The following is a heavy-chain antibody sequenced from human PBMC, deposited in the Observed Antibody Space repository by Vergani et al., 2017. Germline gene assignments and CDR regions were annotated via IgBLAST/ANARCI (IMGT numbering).Heavy chain of an antibody. D-gene: IGHD4-23*01. V-gene: IGHV3-48*04. CDR3: ARDGWIGGYYGMDV. J-gene: IGHJ6*02. CDR2: ISSSSSTI. CDR1: GFTFSSYS. Sequence: VQLVESGGGLVKPGGSLRLSCAASGFTFSSYSMNWVRQAPGKGLEWVSYISSSSSTIYYADSVKGRFTISRDNAKNSLYLQMNSLRAEDTAVYYCARDGWIGGYYGMDVWGQGTTVTVSS.